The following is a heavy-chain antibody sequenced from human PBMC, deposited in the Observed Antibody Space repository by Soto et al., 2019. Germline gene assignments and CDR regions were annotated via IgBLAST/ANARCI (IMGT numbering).Heavy chain of an antibody. CDR2: INAGNGNT. CDR1: GYTLPSYA. V-gene: IGHV1-3*01. Sequence: ASVNVSCKASGYTLPSYAMHWVRQAPGQRLEWMGWINAGNGNTKYSQKFQGRVTITRDTSTSTVYMELSSLRSEDTVVYYCARGSDYGDYVYDYWGEGTLVTVSS. J-gene: IGHJ4*02. CDR3: ARGSDYGDYVYDY. D-gene: IGHD4-17*01.